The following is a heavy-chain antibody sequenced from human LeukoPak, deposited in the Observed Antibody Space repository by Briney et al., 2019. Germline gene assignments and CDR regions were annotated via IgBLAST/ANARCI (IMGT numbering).Heavy chain of an antibody. J-gene: IGHJ6*02. V-gene: IGHV4-34*01. CDR1: GGSFSSYY. Sequence: SETLSLTCAVYGGSFSSYYWSWIRQPPGKGLEWIGEINHSGSTNYNPSLKSRVTISVDTSKNQFSLKLSSVTAADTAVYYCARPYCSSTSCHPPYYYYGMDVWGQGTTVTVSS. CDR2: INHSGST. CDR3: ARPYCSSTSCHPPYYYYGMDV. D-gene: IGHD2-2*01.